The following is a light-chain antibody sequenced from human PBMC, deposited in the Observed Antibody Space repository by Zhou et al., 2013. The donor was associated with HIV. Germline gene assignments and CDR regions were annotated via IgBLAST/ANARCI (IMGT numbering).Light chain of an antibody. V-gene: IGKV1-8*01. Sequence: IRVTQSPSSLSASTGDRVTITCRASQGISTYLAWYQQKPGKAPKLMIYAASTLQTGVPSRFSGSGSGTEFTLTISSLQPDDFATYYCQQYNNYSETFGQGTKVEIK. J-gene: IGKJ1*01. CDR1: QGISTY. CDR2: AAS. CDR3: QQYNNYSET.